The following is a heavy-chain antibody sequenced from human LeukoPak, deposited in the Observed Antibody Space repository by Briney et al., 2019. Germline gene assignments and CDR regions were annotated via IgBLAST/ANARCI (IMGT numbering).Heavy chain of an antibody. CDR2: ISAYNGNT. V-gene: IGHV1-18*01. Sequence: GASVKVSCKASGYTFTSYGISWVRQAPGQGLEWMGWISAYNGNTNYAQKFQGRVTVTRDTSISTAYMELSRLRSDDTAVYYCARGLRGSPAFDYWGQGTLVTVSS. CDR3: ARGLRGSPAFDY. J-gene: IGHJ4*02. D-gene: IGHD2-2*01. CDR1: GYTFTSYG.